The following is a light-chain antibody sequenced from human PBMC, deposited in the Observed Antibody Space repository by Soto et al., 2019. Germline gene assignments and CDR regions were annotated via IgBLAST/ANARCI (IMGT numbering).Light chain of an antibody. V-gene: IGLV2-11*01. J-gene: IGLJ2*01. Sequence: QSALTQPRSVSGSPGQSVTISCTGTSSDVGGYNYVSWYQQYPGKAPKLMIYDVSKRPSGVPDRFSGSKSGNTASLTISGLQAEDEADYYCCSYAGSYTFGVFGGGTKL. CDR2: DVS. CDR3: CSYAGSYTFGV. CDR1: SSDVGGYNY.